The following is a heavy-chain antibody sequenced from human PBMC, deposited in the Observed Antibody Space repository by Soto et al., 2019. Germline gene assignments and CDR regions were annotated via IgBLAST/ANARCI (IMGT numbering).Heavy chain of an antibody. CDR1: GGTFSSYT. J-gene: IGHJ6*03. Sequence: SVKVSCKASGGTFSSYTISWVRQAPGQGLEWKGKIIPILGIANYAQKFQGRVTITADKSTITAYLELSSLRFEDTAVYYCARDHPYYYYMDVWGKGTTVTVSS. V-gene: IGHV1-69*04. CDR3: ARDHPYYYYMDV. CDR2: IIPILGIA.